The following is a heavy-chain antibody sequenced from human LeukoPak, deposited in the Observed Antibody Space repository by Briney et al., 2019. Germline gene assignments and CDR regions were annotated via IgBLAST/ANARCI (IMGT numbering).Heavy chain of an antibody. CDR3: ASTPRDGYNYFDY. V-gene: IGHV3-48*02. CDR2: ISSSSSTI. CDR1: GFTFSSYS. J-gene: IGHJ4*02. D-gene: IGHD5-24*01. Sequence: GGSLRLSCAASGFTFSSYSMNWVRQAPGKGLEWVSYISSSSSTIYYADSVKGRFTISRDNAKNSLYLQMNSLRDEDTAVYYCASTPRDGYNYFDYWGQGTLVTVSS.